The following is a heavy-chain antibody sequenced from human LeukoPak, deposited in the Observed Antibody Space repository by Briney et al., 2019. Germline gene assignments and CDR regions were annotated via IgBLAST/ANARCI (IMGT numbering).Heavy chain of an antibody. Sequence: SETLSLTCTVSGGSVSSGSYYWGWIRQPPRKGLEWIGTIYYSGSTSYNPSLKSQGTISVRTSKNQFSLKLSCVTAADTAVYYCARQTYNDILTGTKSWFDPWGQGTLVTVSS. J-gene: IGHJ5*02. V-gene: IGHV4-39*01. CDR2: IYYSGST. CDR3: ARQTYNDILTGTKSWFDP. CDR1: GGSVSSGSYY. D-gene: IGHD3-9*01.